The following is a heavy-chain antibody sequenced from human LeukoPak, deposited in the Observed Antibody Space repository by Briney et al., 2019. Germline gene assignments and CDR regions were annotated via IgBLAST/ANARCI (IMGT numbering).Heavy chain of an antibody. V-gene: IGHV3-48*03. D-gene: IGHD4/OR15-4a*01. CDR1: GFTFSNYE. CDR2: ISSTGRTK. J-gene: IGHJ4*02. Sequence: GGSLRLSCAGSGFTFSNYEVNWVRQAPGKGLEWISYISSTGRTKYYADSVKGRFTVSRDNAKTSLYLQMSSLRTEDTAVYYCARENGDYGVPFDFWGQGTLVAVSS. CDR3: ARENGDYGVPFDF.